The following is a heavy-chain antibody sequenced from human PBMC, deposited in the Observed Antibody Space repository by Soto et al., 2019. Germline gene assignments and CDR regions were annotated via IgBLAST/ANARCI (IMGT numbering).Heavy chain of an antibody. J-gene: IGHJ4*02. CDR2: ISAYNGNT. CDR1: GYTFTSYG. Sequence: QVQLVQSGAEVKKPGASVKVSCKASGYTFTSYGISWVRQAPGQGLEWMGWISAYNGNTNYAQKLQGRVTMTTDTSTSTAYRELRSLRSDDTAVYYCARVIRMGATERYYFDYWGQGTLVTVSS. V-gene: IGHV1-18*01. D-gene: IGHD1-26*01. CDR3: ARVIRMGATERYYFDY.